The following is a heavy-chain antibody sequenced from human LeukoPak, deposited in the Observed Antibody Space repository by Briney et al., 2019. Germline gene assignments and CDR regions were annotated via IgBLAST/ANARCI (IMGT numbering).Heavy chain of an antibody. Sequence: PGGSLRLSCAASGFTFSSYGMHWVRQAPGKGLGWVAVISYDGSNKYYADSVKGRFTISRDNSKNTLYLQMNSLRAEDTAVYYCAKEQITYYYGSSGYSSFDYWGQGTLVTVSS. D-gene: IGHD3-22*01. V-gene: IGHV3-30*18. CDR2: ISYDGSNK. CDR3: AKEQITYYYGSSGYSSFDY. J-gene: IGHJ4*02. CDR1: GFTFSSYG.